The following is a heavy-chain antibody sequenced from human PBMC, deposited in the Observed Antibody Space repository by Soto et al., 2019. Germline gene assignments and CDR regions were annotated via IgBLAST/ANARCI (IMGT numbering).Heavy chain of an antibody. CDR2: IWYDGSNK. CDR1: GFTFSSYG. Sequence: QVQLVESGGGVVQPGRSLRLSCAASGFTFSSYGMHWVRQAPGKGLEWVAVIWYDGSNKYYADSVKGRFTISRDNSKNTLYLQMNSLRTEDTAVYYCARGSDYVLDYWGQGTLVTVSS. J-gene: IGHJ4*02. V-gene: IGHV3-33*01. D-gene: IGHD5-12*01. CDR3: ARGSDYVLDY.